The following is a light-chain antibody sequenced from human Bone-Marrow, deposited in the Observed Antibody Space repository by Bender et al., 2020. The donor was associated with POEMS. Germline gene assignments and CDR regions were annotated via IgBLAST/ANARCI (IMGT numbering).Light chain of an antibody. V-gene: IGLV3-1*01. Sequence: SYAVTQPPSVSVSPGQTASITCSGDDLGDKYVAWYQQKPGQSPVLVIYQDTKRPSGIPERFSGSNSGNTATLTISGTQAMEEADYYCQAWDTYSVIFGGGTKLTVL. CDR3: QAWDTYSVI. CDR2: QDT. J-gene: IGLJ2*01. CDR1: DLGDKY.